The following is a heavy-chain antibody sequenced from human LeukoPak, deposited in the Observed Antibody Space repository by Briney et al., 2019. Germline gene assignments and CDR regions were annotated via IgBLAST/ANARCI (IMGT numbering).Heavy chain of an antibody. CDR3: ARDRACSNGVCSYFDY. D-gene: IGHD2-8*01. Sequence: SETLSLTCTVSGGSVSSSTYYWGWIRQPPGKGLEWIGSIYYSGSTWYNPSLKSRVTVSADTSKNQFSLKLTSVTAADTAVYYCARDRACSNGVCSYFDYWGQGTVVTVSS. CDR2: IYYSGST. CDR1: GGSVSSSTYY. V-gene: IGHV4-39*01. J-gene: IGHJ4*02.